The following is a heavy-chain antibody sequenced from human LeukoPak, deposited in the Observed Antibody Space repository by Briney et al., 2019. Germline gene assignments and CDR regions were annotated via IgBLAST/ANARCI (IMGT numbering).Heavy chain of an antibody. J-gene: IGHJ6*02. CDR2: IWYDGSNK. V-gene: IGHV3-33*01. CDR3: ARDPNRGYCSSTSCYGYYYYGMDV. D-gene: IGHD2-2*01. CDR1: GFTFSSYG. Sequence: GRSLRLSCAASGFTFSSYGMHWVRQAPGKGLEWVAVIWYDGSNKYYADSVKGRFTISRDNSKNTLYLQMNSLRAEDTAVYYCARDPNRGYCSSTSCYGYYYYGMDVWGQGTTVTVSS.